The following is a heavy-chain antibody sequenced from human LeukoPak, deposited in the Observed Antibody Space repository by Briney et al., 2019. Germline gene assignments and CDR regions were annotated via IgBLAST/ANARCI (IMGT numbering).Heavy chain of an antibody. J-gene: IGHJ3*02. CDR3: AREVGTPQAFDI. CDR1: GFTFSNYG. CDR2: INSRSSTI. Sequence: GGSLRLSCAASGFTFSNYGVNWVRQAPGKGLEWVSYINSRSSTIYHADSVRGRFTISRDNAKNSLYLQMNSLKAEDTAIYYCAREVGTPQAFDIWGQGTMVTVSS. V-gene: IGHV3-48*01. D-gene: IGHD1-26*01.